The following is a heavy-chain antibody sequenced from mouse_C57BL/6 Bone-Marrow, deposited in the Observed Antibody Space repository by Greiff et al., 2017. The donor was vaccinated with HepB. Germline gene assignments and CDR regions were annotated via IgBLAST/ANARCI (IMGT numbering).Heavy chain of an antibody. CDR2: IRSKSNNYAT. D-gene: IGHD2-5*01. Sequence: EVKLVESGGGLVQPKGSLKLSCAASGFSFNTYAMNWVRQAPGKGLEWVARIRSKSNNYATYYADSVKDRFTISRDDSESMLYLQMNNLKTEDTAMDYCVRDYYSNDAWFAYWGQGTLVTVSA. CDR1: GFSFNTYA. CDR3: VRDYYSNDAWFAY. J-gene: IGHJ3*01. V-gene: IGHV10-1*01.